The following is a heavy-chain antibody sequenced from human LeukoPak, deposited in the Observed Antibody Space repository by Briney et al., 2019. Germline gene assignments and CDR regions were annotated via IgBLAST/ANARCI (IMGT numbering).Heavy chain of an antibody. CDR1: GDSIRSYQ. Sequence: SETLSLTCTVSGDSIRSYQWSWFRQPSGKGLEWIGYISYSGGTVYSPSLRSRVTISVDTSKSQFSLKLSSVTAADTAVYYCARVGRGDHTWGSYSFDYWGQGILVTVSS. J-gene: IGHJ4*02. CDR2: ISYSGGT. CDR3: ARVGRGDHTWGSYSFDY. D-gene: IGHD3-16*01. V-gene: IGHV4-59*01.